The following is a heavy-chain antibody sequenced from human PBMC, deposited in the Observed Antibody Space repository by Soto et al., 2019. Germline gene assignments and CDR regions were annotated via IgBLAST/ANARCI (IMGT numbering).Heavy chain of an antibody. CDR2: INPNSGDT. J-gene: IGHJ4*02. V-gene: IGHV1-2*02. Sequence: ASVKVSCKISGYTFTGYYIHWIRQAPGQGLEWMGWINPNSGDTNYSQEFQGRVTMTSDTSITTAYVELTRLRSDDTAVYYCARREQWLENFDYWGQGTLVTVSS. CDR3: ARREQWLENFDY. D-gene: IGHD6-19*01. CDR1: GYTFTGYY.